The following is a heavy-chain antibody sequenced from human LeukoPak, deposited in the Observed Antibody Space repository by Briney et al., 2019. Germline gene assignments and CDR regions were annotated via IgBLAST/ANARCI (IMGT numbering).Heavy chain of an antibody. Sequence: PGGSLRLSCAASGFTFSSYGMHWVRQAPGKGLEWVAVISYDGSNKYYADSVKGRFTISRDNSKNTLYLQMNSLRAEDTAVYCCAKERITMVRGVVPQRYFDYWGQGTLVTVSS. V-gene: IGHV3-30*18. J-gene: IGHJ4*02. CDR2: ISYDGSNK. CDR1: GFTFSSYG. CDR3: AKERITMVRGVVPQRYFDY. D-gene: IGHD3-10*01.